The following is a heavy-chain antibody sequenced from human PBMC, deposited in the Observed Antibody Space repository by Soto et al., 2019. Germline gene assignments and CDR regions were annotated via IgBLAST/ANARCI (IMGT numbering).Heavy chain of an antibody. Sequence: GGSLRLSCVASGFSFSSYTMNWVRQAPGKGLEWVSGVSGNGGNTYYADSVKGRFSISRDNSKNTLYLQLNSLRAEDTAIYYCAKDRMGASGWFDPWDQGTPVTVSS. J-gene: IGHJ5*02. CDR3: AKDRMGASGWFDP. D-gene: IGHD1-26*01. CDR1: GFSFSSYT. CDR2: VSGNGGNT. V-gene: IGHV3-23*01.